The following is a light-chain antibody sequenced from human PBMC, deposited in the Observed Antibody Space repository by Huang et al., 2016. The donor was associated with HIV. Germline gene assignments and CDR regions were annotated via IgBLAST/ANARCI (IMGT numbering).Light chain of an antibody. CDR2: KAS. J-gene: IGKJ4*01. CDR3: QQYNRLLT. Sequence: DIQMTQSPSTLSASVGDRVAITCRASQSISSWLAWYQQKPGKATKLLIYKASSLESGVPSRFSGSGSGTEFTLTINSLQPDDFGTYYCQQYNRLLTFVGGTKVEIK. V-gene: IGKV1-5*03. CDR1: QSISSW.